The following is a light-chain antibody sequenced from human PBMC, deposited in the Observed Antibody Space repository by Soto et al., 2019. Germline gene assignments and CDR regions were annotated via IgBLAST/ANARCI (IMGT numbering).Light chain of an antibody. J-gene: IGKJ2*01. CDR2: DAS. CDR3: QQYNSYWGT. Sequence: DIQMTQSPSTLSASVGDRVTITCRASQSISSWLAWYQQKPGKAPKLLIYDASSLESGVPSRFSGSGSGTEFTLTISSMQPDDFATYYCQQYNSYWGTFGQGTKLELK. V-gene: IGKV1-5*01. CDR1: QSISSW.